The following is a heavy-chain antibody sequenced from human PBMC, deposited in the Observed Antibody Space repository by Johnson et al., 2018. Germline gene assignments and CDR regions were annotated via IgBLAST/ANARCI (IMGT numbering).Heavy chain of an antibody. CDR3: AKDKAFDI. Sequence: QVQLQESGPGLVKXSETXSLXCTVSGGSISSYYWSWIRQPPGKGLEWIGYIYYSGSTNYNPSLKSRVTISVDTSKNQFSLKLSPVTAADTAVYYCAKDKAFDIWGQGTMVTVSS. J-gene: IGHJ3*02. CDR2: IYYSGST. CDR1: GGSISSYY. V-gene: IGHV4-59*01.